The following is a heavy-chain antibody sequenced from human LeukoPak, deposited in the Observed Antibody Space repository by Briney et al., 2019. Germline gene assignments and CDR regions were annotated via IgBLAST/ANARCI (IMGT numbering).Heavy chain of an antibody. D-gene: IGHD5-18*01. CDR1: GYTFTSYG. CDR3: ARREYSYGHEDY. Sequence: ASVKVSCKASGYTFTSYGISWVRQAPGQGLEWMGWISAYNGNTDYAQKLQGRVTMTTDTSTSTAYMELRSLRSDDTAVYYCARREYSYGHEDYWGQGTLVTVSS. CDR2: ISAYNGNT. V-gene: IGHV1-18*04. J-gene: IGHJ4*02.